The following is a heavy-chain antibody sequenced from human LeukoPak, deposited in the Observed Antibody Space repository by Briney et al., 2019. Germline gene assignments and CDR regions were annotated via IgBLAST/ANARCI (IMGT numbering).Heavy chain of an antibody. D-gene: IGHD6-13*01. CDR1: VGSISGFY. V-gene: IGHV4-59*01. J-gene: IGHJ6*03. CDR2: IYYSGST. Sequence: PSETLSLTCTVSVGSISGFYGSWIRQPPGKGLECVGYIYYSGSTNYNPSLKSRVTISVDTSKNQLSLKLSSVTAADTAVYYCARTTEAHSWRTRYYDYYMDVWGKGTTVTVSS. CDR3: ARTTEAHSWRTRYYDYYMDV.